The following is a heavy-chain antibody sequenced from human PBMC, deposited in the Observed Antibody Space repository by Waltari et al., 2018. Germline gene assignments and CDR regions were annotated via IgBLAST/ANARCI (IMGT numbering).Heavy chain of an antibody. Sequence: QVQLVQSGAEVKKPGSSVKVSCKASGGTFSSYDISWVRQAPGRGLEWMGGIIPIFGTANYAQKFQGRVTITTDESTSTAYMELSSLRSEDTAVYYCATAGGFGELLNWFDPWGQGTLVTVSS. CDR2: IIPIFGTA. CDR1: GGTFSSYD. V-gene: IGHV1-69*05. D-gene: IGHD3-10*01. J-gene: IGHJ5*02. CDR3: ATAGGFGELLNWFDP.